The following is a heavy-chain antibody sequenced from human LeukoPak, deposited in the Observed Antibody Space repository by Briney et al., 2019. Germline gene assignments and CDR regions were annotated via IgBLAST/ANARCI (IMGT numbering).Heavy chain of an antibody. V-gene: IGHV1-46*01. CDR3: ARAPYYYDTSADQDFDY. CDR2: INPSGGST. D-gene: IGHD3-22*01. CDR1: GYTFTSYY. Sequence: GASVRVSCKASGYTFTSYYMHWVRQAPGQGLEWMGIINPSGGSTSYAQKFQGRVTMTRDTSTSTVYMELSSLRSEDTAVYYCARAPYYYDTSADQDFDYWGQGTLVTVSS. J-gene: IGHJ4*02.